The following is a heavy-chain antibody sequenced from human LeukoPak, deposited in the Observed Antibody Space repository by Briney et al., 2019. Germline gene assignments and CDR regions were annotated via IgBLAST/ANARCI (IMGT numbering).Heavy chain of an antibody. D-gene: IGHD5-12*01. J-gene: IGHJ4*02. CDR3: ARHGYSGYDFSY. CDR2: IYYSGST. CDR1: GGSISSYY. V-gene: IGHV4-59*08. Sequence: SETLSLTCTVSGGSISSYYWSWIRQPPGKGLEWIGDIYYSGSTNYNPSLKSRVTISVDTSKNQFSLKLSSVTAADTAVYYCARHGYSGYDFSYWGQGTLVTVSS.